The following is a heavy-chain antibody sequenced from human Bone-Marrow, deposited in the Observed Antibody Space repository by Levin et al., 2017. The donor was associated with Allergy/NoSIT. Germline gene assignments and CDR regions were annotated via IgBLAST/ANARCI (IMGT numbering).Heavy chain of an antibody. CDR3: AATEKYDSGGYYH. V-gene: IGHV1-69*13. Sequence: ASVKVSCKPSGGSFTNHDVSWVRQAPGEGLEWMGGVIPLFGTPNYAQKFQDRVTITADASTSTVYLDLSSLRSEDTALYFCAATEKYDSGGYYHWGQGTLVTVSS. D-gene: IGHD3-22*01. CDR2: VIPLFGTP. CDR1: GGSFTNHD. J-gene: IGHJ5*02.